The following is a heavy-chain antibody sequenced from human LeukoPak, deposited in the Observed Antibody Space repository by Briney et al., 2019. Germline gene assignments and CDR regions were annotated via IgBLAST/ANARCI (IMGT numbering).Heavy chain of an antibody. CDR1: GFTFSRYG. J-gene: IGHJ5*02. D-gene: IGHD2-15*01. Sequence: PGRSLRLSCAASGFTFSRYGMHWVRQAPGKGLEWVAVISYDGSNKFYAESVKGRFNISRDNYKNTLYLQMNSLRAEDTAVYYCATTEVPYCSGGSCYRRGFGPWGQGTLVTVSS. V-gene: IGHV3-30*03. CDR2: ISYDGSNK. CDR3: ATTEVPYCSGGSCYRRGFGP.